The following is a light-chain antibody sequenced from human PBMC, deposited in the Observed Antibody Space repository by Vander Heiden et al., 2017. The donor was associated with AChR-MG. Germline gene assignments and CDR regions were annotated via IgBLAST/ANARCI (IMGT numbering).Light chain of an antibody. Sequence: ANQMTSSPSSLSASVGDRVTITCRASQGIRNDLGWYQQKPGKAPKLLIYAASSLQSGVPSRFSGSGSGTDFTLTISSLQPEDFATYYCLQDYNYPWTFGQGTKVEIK. CDR2: AAS. CDR1: QGIRND. CDR3: LQDYNYPWT. V-gene: IGKV1-6*01. J-gene: IGKJ1*01.